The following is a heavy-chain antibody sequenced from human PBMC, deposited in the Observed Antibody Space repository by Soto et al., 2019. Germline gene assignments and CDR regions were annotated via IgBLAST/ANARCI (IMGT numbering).Heavy chain of an antibody. CDR1: GGSISSYY. D-gene: IGHD2-2*01. CDR2: IYTSGST. CDR3: ARDWAQLLQYNWFDP. J-gene: IGHJ5*02. V-gene: IGHV4-4*07. Sequence: SETLSLTCTVSGGSISSYYWSWIRQPAGKGLEWIGRIYTSGSTNYNPSLKSRVTMSVDTSKNQFSLKLSSVTAADTAVYYCARDWAQLLQYNWFDPWGQGTLVTVS.